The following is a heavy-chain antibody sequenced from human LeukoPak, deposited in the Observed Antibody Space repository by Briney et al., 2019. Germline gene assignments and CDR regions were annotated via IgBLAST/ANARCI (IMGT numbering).Heavy chain of an antibody. V-gene: IGHV3-23*01. CDR2: ISGSGASQ. J-gene: IGHJ4*02. D-gene: IGHD3-10*01. Sequence: GGSLRLSCAASGFTFQSYAMSWVRQAPGKGLGWVSVISGSGASQFYADSVRGRFTISRDNSKNTMYLQMTSLRADDTAVYYCAKGGSGYGSGSDFDYWGQGTLVTVSS. CDR1: GFTFQSYA. CDR3: AKGGSGYGSGSDFDY.